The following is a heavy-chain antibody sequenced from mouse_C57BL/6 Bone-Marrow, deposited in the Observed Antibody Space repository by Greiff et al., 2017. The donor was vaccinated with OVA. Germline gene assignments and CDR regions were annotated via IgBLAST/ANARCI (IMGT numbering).Heavy chain of an antibody. D-gene: IGHD1-1*01. CDR3: AREFITTVVAEDWYCDV. CDR2: INPNYGTT. J-gene: IGHJ1*03. CDR1: GYSFTDYN. Sequence: VQLQQSGPELVKPGASVKISCKASGYSFTDYNMNWVKQSNGKSLEWIGVINPNYGTTSYNQKFKGKATLTVDQSSSTAYMQLNSLTSEDSAVYYCAREFITTVVAEDWYCDVWGTGTTVTVSS. V-gene: IGHV1-39*01.